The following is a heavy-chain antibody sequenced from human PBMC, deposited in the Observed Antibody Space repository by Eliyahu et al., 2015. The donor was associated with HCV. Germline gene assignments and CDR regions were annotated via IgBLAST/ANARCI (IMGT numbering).Heavy chain of an antibody. CDR1: GCSXTPXX. CDR3: ASGGGGIAVTGTGGWFDP. D-gene: IGHD6-19*01. Sequence: QVQLQESGPGLVKPSETLSLTCTVSGCSXTPXXXSWIRQPPGKGLEWIGYIHYSGSTNXNPSLKSRVTISVDTSKNQFSLNLTSVTAADTAMYYCASGGGGIAVTGTGGWFDPWGQGTLVTVSS. CDR2: IHYSGST. V-gene: IGHV4-59*01. J-gene: IGHJ5*02.